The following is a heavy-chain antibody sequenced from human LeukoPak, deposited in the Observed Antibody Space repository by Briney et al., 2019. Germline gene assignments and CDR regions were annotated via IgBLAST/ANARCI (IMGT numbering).Heavy chain of an antibody. CDR3: ARALKLGQYYGSGSYYNAPTGYYGMDV. CDR1: DSPFADYG. CDR2: NNWNGGST. D-gene: IGHD3-10*01. V-gene: IGHV3-20*04. Sequence: GGSLSLSCASADSPFADYGMSWVRQAPEKGQELVSGNNWNGGSTGYADSVKGRLFLSRDNAKNSLYLQMNSLRGDDTALYFCARALKLGQYYGSGSYYNAPTGYYGMDVWGQGTTVTVSS. J-gene: IGHJ6*02.